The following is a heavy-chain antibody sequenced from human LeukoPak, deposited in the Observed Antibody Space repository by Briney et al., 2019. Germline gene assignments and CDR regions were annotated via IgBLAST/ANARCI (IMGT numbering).Heavy chain of an antibody. CDR2: ISGSGGST. Sequence: GGSLRLSCAASGFTFSNFAMNWVRQAPGKGLEWVSTISGSGGSTYYADSVKDRFTISRDNSKNSIYLQINSLRAEDTAVYYCAKEYGYCSGYNCYGLHFEFWGQGTLATVSS. D-gene: IGHD2-15*01. V-gene: IGHV3-23*01. J-gene: IGHJ4*02. CDR1: GFTFSNFA. CDR3: AKEYGYCSGYNCYGLHFEF.